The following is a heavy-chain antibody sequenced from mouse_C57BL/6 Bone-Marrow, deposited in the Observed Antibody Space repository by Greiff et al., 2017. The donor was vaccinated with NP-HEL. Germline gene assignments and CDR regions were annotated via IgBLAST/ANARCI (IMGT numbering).Heavy chain of an antibody. V-gene: IGHV5-12*01. CDR3: ARHGRDFDY. CDR2: ISNGGGST. Sequence: DVKLQESGGGLVQPGGSLKLSCAASGFTFSDYYMYWVRQTPEKRLEWVAYISNGGGSTYYPDTVKGRFTISRDNAKNTLYLQMSRLKSEDTAMYYCARHGRDFDYWGQGTTLTVSS. D-gene: IGHD3-1*01. CDR1: GFTFSDYY. J-gene: IGHJ2*01.